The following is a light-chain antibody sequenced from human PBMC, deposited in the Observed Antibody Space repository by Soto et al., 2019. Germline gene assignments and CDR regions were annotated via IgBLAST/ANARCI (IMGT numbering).Light chain of an antibody. CDR1: SSNIGSNT. CDR3: AAWDDSLNTLV. CDR2: CNN. V-gene: IGLV1-44*01. J-gene: IGLJ3*02. Sequence: QSVLTQPPSASGTPGQRVTISCSGSSSNIGSNTFNWYQQLPATAPKLLIYCNNQRPSGVTDPFSCSKSGTSAALAISGLQSEDDADDYCAAWDDSLNTLVFGGGTKLTVL.